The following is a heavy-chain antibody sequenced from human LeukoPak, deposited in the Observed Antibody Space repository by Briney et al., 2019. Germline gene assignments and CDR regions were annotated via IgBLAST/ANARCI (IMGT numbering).Heavy chain of an antibody. CDR3: ARGGGLWFGELRPTPFDY. J-gene: IGHJ4*02. V-gene: IGHV4-59*01. CDR1: GGSISSYY. Sequence: PSETLSLTCTVFGGSISSYYWSWIRQPPGKGLEWIGYIYYSGSTNYNPSLKSRVTISVDTSKNQFSLKLSSVTAADTAVYYCARGGGLWFGELRPTPFDYWGQGTLVTISS. CDR2: IYYSGST. D-gene: IGHD3-10*01.